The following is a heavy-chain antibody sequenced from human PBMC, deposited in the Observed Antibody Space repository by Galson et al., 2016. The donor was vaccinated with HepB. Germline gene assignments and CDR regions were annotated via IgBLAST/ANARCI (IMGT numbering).Heavy chain of an antibody. Sequence: SLRLSCAASGFTFSTYWMTWVRQAPGKGLEWVANINQGGSEENYVDSMKGRFTISRDNAKNSLFLQINSLRAEDTAVYYCARDDYRVFGHWGQGTLVTVSS. CDR2: INQGGSEE. V-gene: IGHV3-7*05. CDR3: ARDDYRVFGH. J-gene: IGHJ4*02. CDR1: GFTFSTYW. D-gene: IGHD4-11*01.